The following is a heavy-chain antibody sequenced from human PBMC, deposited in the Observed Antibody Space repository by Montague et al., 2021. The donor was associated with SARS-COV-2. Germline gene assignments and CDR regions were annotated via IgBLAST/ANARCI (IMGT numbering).Heavy chain of an antibody. V-gene: IGHV4-39*01. CDR1: GGSISSSSYY. J-gene: IGHJ4*02. Sequence: SETLSLTCTVSGGSISSSSYYWGWLRQPPGKGLEWIGSIYYSGSTYYNASLKSRVTISVDTSKNQFSLKLTSVTAADTAVYYCARHGGHSYAHFAYWGQGTLVIDSS. D-gene: IGHD5-18*01. CDR3: ARHGGHSYAHFAY. CDR2: IYYSGST.